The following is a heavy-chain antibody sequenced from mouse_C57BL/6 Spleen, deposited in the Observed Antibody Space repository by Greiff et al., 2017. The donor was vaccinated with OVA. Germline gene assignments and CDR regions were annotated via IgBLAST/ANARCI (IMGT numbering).Heavy chain of an antibody. D-gene: IGHD4-1*01. V-gene: IGHV1-76*01. CDR2: IYPGSGNT. CDR3: AREDWDGDEYYFDY. Sequence: QVQLQQSGAELVRPGASVKLSCKASGYTFTDYYINWVKQRPGQGLEWIARIYPGSGNTYYNEKFKGKATLTAEKSSSTAYMQLSSLTSEDSAVYFCAREDWDGDEYYFDYWGQGTTLTVSS. CDR1: GYTFTDYY. J-gene: IGHJ2*01.